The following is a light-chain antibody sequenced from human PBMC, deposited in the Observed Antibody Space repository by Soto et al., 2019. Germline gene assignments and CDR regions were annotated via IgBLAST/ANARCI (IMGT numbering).Light chain of an antibody. CDR3: QQYGSSPLFT. CDR2: GAS. V-gene: IGKV3-20*01. Sequence: EIVLTQSPGTLSLSPGERVTLSCRASQSVSSNYLAWYQQKPGQAPRLLIYGASSRATGIPDRFSGSGSGTDFTLSISRLEPEDFAVYYCQQYGSSPLFTFGPGTKVEIK. CDR1: QSVSSNY. J-gene: IGKJ3*01.